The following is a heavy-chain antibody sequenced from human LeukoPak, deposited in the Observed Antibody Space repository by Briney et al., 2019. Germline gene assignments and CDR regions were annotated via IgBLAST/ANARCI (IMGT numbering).Heavy chain of an antibody. CDR1: GFTFSSYS. J-gene: IGHJ4*02. V-gene: IGHV3-21*01. CDR2: ISSSSSYI. D-gene: IGHD6-6*01. Sequence: PGGSLRLSCAASGFTFSSYSMNCVRQAPGKGLEWVSSISSSSSYIYYADSVKGRFTISRDNAKNSLYLQMNSLRAEDTAVYYCARDLRPSSIAARPIDYWGQGTLVTVSS. CDR3: ARDLRPSSIAARPIDY.